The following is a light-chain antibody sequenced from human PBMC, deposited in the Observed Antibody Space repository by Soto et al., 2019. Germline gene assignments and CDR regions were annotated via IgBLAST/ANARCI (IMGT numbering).Light chain of an antibody. J-gene: IGKJ3*01. V-gene: IGKV3-15*01. Sequence: EIVVRQSPATLSVSPGERATPSCWASQSVGTSLAWYQQKPGQPPRLLIYGASTRATDIPARFSGSGSGTEFTLTISVLQSEDFAVYYCRPYNNWPSFTFGPGTKVDIK. CDR3: RPYNNWPSFT. CDR2: GAS. CDR1: QSVGTS.